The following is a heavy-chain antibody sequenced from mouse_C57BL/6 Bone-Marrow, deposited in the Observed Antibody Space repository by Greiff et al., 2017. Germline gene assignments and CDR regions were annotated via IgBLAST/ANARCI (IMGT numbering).Heavy chain of an antibody. D-gene: IGHD2-4*01. CDR2: IYPRSGNT. CDR1: GYTFTSYG. CDR3: ARRPLYYDYDDGAWFAY. V-gene: IGHV1-81*01. Sequence: QVQLKQSGAELARPGASVKLSCKASGYTFTSYGISWVKQRTGQGLEWIGEIYPRSGNTYYNEKFKGKATLTADKSSSTAYMELRSLTSEDSAVYCCARRPLYYDYDDGAWFAYWGQGTLVTVSA. J-gene: IGHJ3*01.